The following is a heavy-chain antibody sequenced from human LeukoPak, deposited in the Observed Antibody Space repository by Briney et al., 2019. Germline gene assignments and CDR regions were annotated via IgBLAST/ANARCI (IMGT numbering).Heavy chain of an antibody. J-gene: IGHJ4*02. V-gene: IGHV3-23*01. CDR3: AKGIVVVVAATGYFDY. Sequence: GGSLRLSCAVSGFTFSRFGMSWVRQAPGKGLEWVSTISSSGDDTYYADSVKGRFTMSRDNSKNTLFLQMNSLRAEDTAVYYCAKGIVVVVAATGYFDYWGQGTLVTVSS. CDR1: GFTFSRFG. D-gene: IGHD2-15*01. CDR2: ISSSGDDT.